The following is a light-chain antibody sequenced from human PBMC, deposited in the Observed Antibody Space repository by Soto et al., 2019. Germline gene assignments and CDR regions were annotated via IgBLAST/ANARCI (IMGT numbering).Light chain of an antibody. V-gene: IGKV3-15*01. CDR2: GAS. J-gene: IGKJ1*01. Sequence: EIVMTQSPATLSVSPGERATLSCRASQSVRSNLAWYQQKLGQAPRLLIYGASTRATGIPARFSGSGSGTEFTLTISSLQSEDFAVYYCQQYSNWPPGTFGQGTKVEIK. CDR3: QQYSNWPPGT. CDR1: QSVRSN.